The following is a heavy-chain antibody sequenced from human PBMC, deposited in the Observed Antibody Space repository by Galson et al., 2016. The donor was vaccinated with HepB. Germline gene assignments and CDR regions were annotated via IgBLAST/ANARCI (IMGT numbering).Heavy chain of an antibody. CDR3: ARDPLGLVAIFGVVKPPDY. V-gene: IGHV3-33*01. CDR2: LWYDGSHK. J-gene: IGHJ4*02. CDR1: GFNFRSYG. D-gene: IGHD3-3*01. Sequence: SLRLSCAASGFNFRSYGMHWVRQTPGKGLEWVAGLWYDGSHKNYADSVKGRFTISRDDSKNTLYLQMNSLRAEDTALYYCARDPLGLVAIFGVVKPPDYWGQGSLVTVSS.